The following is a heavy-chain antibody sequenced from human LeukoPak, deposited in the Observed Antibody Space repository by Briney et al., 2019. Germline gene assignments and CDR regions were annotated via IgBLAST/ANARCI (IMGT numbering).Heavy chain of an antibody. CDR1: GFTLSSYA. CDR3: AKDTSELLDSDAVDY. J-gene: IGHJ4*02. V-gene: IGHV3-23*01. Sequence: GGSLRLSCAASGFTLSSYAMSWVRQAPGKGLEWVSAISGSGGSTYYADSVKGRFTISRDNSKNTLYLQMNSLRAEDTAVYYCAKDTSELLDSDAVDYWGQGTLVTVSS. D-gene: IGHD1-26*01. CDR2: ISGSGGST.